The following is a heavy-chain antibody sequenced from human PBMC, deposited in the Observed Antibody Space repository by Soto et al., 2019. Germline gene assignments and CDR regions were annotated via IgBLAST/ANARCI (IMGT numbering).Heavy chain of an antibody. J-gene: IGHJ3*02. CDR3: ARQERGYYYDSSGYFRAFDI. CDR2: IYYSGST. V-gene: IGHV4-59*08. D-gene: IGHD3-22*01. CDR1: GGSISSYY. Sequence: KPSETLSLTCTVSGGSISSYYWSWIRQPPGKGLEWIGYIYYSGSTNYNPSLKSRVTISVDTSKNQFSLKLSSVTAADTAVYYCARQERGYYYDSSGYFRAFDIWGQGTMVTVSS.